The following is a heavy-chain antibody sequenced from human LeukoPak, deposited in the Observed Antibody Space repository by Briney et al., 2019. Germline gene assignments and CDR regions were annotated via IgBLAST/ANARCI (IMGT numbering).Heavy chain of an antibody. CDR1: GGTFSSYA. CDR3: ARYLRFPGYNWFDP. J-gene: IGHJ5*02. CDR2: IIPIFGTA. Sequence: KVSCKASGGTFSSYAISRVRQAPGQGLEWMGGIIPIFGTANYAQKFQGRVTITTDESTSTAYMELSSLRSGDTAVYYCARYLRFPGYNWFDPWGQGTLVTVSS. D-gene: IGHD5/OR15-5a*01. V-gene: IGHV1-69*05.